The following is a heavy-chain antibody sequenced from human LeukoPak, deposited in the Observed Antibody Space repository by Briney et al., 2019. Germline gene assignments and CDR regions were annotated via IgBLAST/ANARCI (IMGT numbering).Heavy chain of an antibody. CDR3: AKGRLGYCSGGSCANIDY. CDR1: GFTFSSYA. V-gene: IGHV3-23*01. Sequence: PGGSLRLSCAASGFTFSSYAMSWVRQAPGKGLEWVSAISGSGGSTYYADSEKGRFTISRDNSKNMLYLQMNSLSAEDTAVYYCAKGRLGYCSGGSCANIDYWGQGTLVTVSS. CDR2: ISGSGGST. J-gene: IGHJ4*02. D-gene: IGHD2-15*01.